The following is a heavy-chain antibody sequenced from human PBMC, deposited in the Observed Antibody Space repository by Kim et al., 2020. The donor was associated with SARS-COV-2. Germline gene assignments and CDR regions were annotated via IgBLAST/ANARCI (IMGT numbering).Heavy chain of an antibody. Sequence: LSLTCAASGFTFSSYDMHWVRQATGEGLEWVSAIGTAGDTYYPGSVKGRFTISRENAKNSLYLQMNSLRAGDTAVYYCARGSPVGGFDPWGQGTLVTVSS. CDR2: IGTAGDT. V-gene: IGHV3-13*01. CDR1: GFTFSSYD. D-gene: IGHD3-16*01. CDR3: ARGSPVGGFDP. J-gene: IGHJ5*02.